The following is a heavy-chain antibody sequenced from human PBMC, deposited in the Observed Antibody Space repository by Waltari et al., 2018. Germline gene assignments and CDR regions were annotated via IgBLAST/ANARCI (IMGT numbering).Heavy chain of an antibody. D-gene: IGHD6-19*01. J-gene: IGHJ4*02. CDR3: ARGDSSGWPYYFDY. Sequence: QLQLQESGPGLVKPSETLSLTCTVSGGSISSSSYYWGWIRQPPGKGLEWIGSIYYSGSTYYTPSLKSRVTISVDTSKNQFSLKLSSVTAADTAVYYCARGDSSGWPYYFDYWGQGTLVTVSS. V-gene: IGHV4-39*07. CDR1: GGSISSSSYY. CDR2: IYYSGST.